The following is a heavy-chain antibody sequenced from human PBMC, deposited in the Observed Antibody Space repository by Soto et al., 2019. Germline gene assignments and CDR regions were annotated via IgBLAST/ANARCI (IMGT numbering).Heavy chain of an antibody. CDR2: INPGDGST. J-gene: IGHJ4*02. V-gene: IGHV1-46*01. CDR1: GYSLTSYY. Sequence: ASVKVSCKASGYSLTSYYMHWVQRAPGQGLEWMGIINPGDGSTNYAPKFQGRVTMTSDTSTSTVYMEMSSLRSEDTAMYYCARSYVTSRPIDFWGQGTLVTVSS. D-gene: IGHD3-10*02. CDR3: ARSYVTSRPIDF.